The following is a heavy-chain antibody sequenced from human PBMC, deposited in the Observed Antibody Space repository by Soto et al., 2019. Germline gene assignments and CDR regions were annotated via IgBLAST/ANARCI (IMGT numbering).Heavy chain of an antibody. CDR2: ISAYNGNT. V-gene: IGHV1-18*01. J-gene: IGHJ5*02. Sequence: ASVKVSCKASGYTFTSYGISWVRQAPGQGLERMGWISAYNGNTNDAQKLQGRVTMTTDTSTSTAYMELRSLRSDDTAVFYCATYLSIIVVYGWFDPWGQGTLVTVSS. CDR1: GYTFTSYG. CDR3: ATYLSIIVVYGWFDP. D-gene: IGHD2-8*02.